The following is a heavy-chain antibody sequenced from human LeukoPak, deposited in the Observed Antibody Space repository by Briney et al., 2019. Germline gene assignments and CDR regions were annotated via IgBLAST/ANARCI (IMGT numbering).Heavy chain of an antibody. Sequence: PGGSLRLSCAASGFTFSSYRMTWVRQAPGKGLEWVANIKEDGSEKYYVDSVKGRFTISRDNAKNSLYLQMNSLRAEDTAVYYCASLSGWKLYFQHWGQGTLVTVSS. CDR1: GFTFSSYR. D-gene: IGHD6-19*01. CDR2: IKEDGSEK. CDR3: ASLSGWKLYFQH. J-gene: IGHJ1*01. V-gene: IGHV3-7*05.